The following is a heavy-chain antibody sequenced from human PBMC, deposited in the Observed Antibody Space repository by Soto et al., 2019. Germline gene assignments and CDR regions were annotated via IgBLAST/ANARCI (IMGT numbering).Heavy chain of an antibody. V-gene: IGHV3-23*01. D-gene: IGHD1-1*01. CDR3: ATEGAKTTWNFDY. CDR2: VSPHGANT. J-gene: IGHJ4*02. CDR1: GFTFGSCG. Sequence: GGSLRLSCVASGFTFGSCGMNWVRQAPGKGLEWVAGVSPHGANTYYADSVRGRFIISRDDSRNTVSLDMNSLRGDDSAVYYCATEGAKTTWNFDYWGQGTVVTVSS.